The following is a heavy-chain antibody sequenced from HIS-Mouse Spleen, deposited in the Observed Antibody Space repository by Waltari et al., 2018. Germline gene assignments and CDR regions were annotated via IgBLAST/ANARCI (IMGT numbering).Heavy chain of an antibody. V-gene: IGHV4-34*01. CDR2: RKHSEST. D-gene: IGHD2-15*01. J-gene: IGHJ5*02. CDR1: GGSFSGYY. Sequence: QVQLQQWGAGLLKPSETLSLTCAVYGGSFSGYYWSWIRQPPGKGLEWIGERKHSESTNSTPALKSRVTISGDTSKNQVSLKLSSVTAADTAVYYCARGREFVVVVVAATPNWFDPWGQGTLVTVSS. CDR3: ARGREFVVVVVAATPNWFDP.